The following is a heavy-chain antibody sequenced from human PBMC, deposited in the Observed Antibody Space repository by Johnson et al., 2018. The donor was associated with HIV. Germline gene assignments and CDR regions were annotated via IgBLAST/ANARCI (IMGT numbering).Heavy chain of an antibody. CDR1: GFTFSNAW. J-gene: IGHJ3*02. CDR3: TTDQTDSSSWYNAFDI. V-gene: IGHV3-15*01. Sequence: VQLVESGGGLVKPGGSLRLSCAASGFTFSNAWMSWVRQAPGKGLEWVGRIKSKTDGGTTDYAASVKGRFTISRDDSKNTLYLQMNSLKTEDTAVDYCTTDQTDSSSWYNAFDIWGQGTMVTVSS. D-gene: IGHD6-13*01. CDR2: IKSKTDGGTT.